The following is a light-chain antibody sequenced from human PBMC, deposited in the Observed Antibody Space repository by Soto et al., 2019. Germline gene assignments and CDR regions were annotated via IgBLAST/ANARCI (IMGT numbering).Light chain of an antibody. V-gene: IGKV4-1*01. CDR3: QQYYTTPQT. J-gene: IGKJ2*01. Sequence: DIVMTQSPDSLAVSLGERATIDCKSSQSLLYGGNDRNYLAWYQHKPGQSPKLIMYWASTREAGVPDRFSGSGSGTHFTLTISSLKAEDVAVYYGQQYYTTPQTFGQGTKLEIK. CDR1: QSLLYGGNDRNY. CDR2: WAS.